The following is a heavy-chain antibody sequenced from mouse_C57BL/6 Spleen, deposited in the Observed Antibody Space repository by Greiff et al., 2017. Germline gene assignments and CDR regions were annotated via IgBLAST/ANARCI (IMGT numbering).Heavy chain of an antibody. V-gene: IGHV5-6*01. CDR2: ISSGGSYT. CDR3: ARLLNYYGSSYYYAMDY. J-gene: IGHJ4*01. Sequence: EVKVVESGGDSVKPGGSLKLSCAASGFTFSSYGMSWVRQTPDKRLEWVATISSGGSYTYYPDSVKGRFTISRDNAKNTLYLQMSSLKSEDTAMYYCARLLNYYGSSYYYAMDYWGQGTSVTVSS. CDR1: GFTFSSYG. D-gene: IGHD1-1*01.